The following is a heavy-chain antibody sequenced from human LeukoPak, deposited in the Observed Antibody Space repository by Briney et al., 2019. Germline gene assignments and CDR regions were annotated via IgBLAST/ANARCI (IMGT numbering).Heavy chain of an antibody. V-gene: IGHV7-4-1*02. Sequence: ASVKVSCKASGYTFTSYAMNWVRQAPGQGLEWMGWINTNTGNPTYAQGFTGRFVFSLDTSVSTAYLQISSLKAEDTAVYYCARSHSDWYVNTAGHWGEGTLVSVSS. D-gene: IGHD6-19*01. J-gene: IGHJ4*02. CDR2: INTNTGNP. CDR3: ARSHSDWYVNTAGH. CDR1: GYTFTSYA.